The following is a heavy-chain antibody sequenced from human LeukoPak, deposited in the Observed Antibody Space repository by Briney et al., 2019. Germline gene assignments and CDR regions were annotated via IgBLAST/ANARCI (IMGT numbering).Heavy chain of an antibody. CDR2: IYYSGST. V-gene: IGHV4-31*03. CDR1: GGSISSGGYY. CDR3: ARDQLRRGGYFDY. Sequence: PSQILSLTCTVSGGSISSGGYYWSWIRQHPGKGLEWIGYIYYSGSTYYNPSLKSRATISVDTSKNQFSLKLSSVTAADTAVYYCARDQLRRGGYFDYWGQGTLVTVSS. J-gene: IGHJ4*02. D-gene: IGHD1-26*01.